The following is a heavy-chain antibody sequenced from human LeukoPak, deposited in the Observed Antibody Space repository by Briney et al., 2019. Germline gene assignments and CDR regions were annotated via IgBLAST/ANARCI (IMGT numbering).Heavy chain of an antibody. Sequence: SETLSLTCTVSGGSISSYYWSWIRQPAGKGLEWIGRIDTSGNTNYKPSLKSRVTMSVDTSKNQFSLKLSSVTAADTAVYYCARHAGSGVVDPWGQGTLVTVSS. CDR2: IDTSGNT. V-gene: IGHV4-4*07. CDR1: GGSISSYY. CDR3: ARHAGSGVVDP. D-gene: IGHD2-15*01. J-gene: IGHJ5*02.